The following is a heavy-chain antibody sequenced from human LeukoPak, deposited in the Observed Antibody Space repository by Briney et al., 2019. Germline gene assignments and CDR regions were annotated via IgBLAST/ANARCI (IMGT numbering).Heavy chain of an antibody. J-gene: IGHJ4*02. D-gene: IGHD2-15*01. V-gene: IGHV1-2*06. CDR3: ATPPECSSGSCLSY. CDR1: GYTFTGYY. Sequence: ASVKVSCKASGYTFTGYYMHWVRQAPGQGLEWMGRINPNSGGTNYAQKFQGGVTMTRDTSISTAYMELSSLRFDDTAVYYRATPPECSSGSCLSYWGQGTLVTVSS. CDR2: INPNSGGT.